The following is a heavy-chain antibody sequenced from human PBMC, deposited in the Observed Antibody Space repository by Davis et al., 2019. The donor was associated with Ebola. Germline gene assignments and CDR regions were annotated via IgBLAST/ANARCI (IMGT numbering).Heavy chain of an antibody. D-gene: IGHD6-6*01. J-gene: IGHJ6*03. Sequence: GESLKISCAASRFTFSSYSMNWVRQAPGKGLEWVSSISSSGSYIYYADSVKGRCTISKDNAKKSLYLQMNSLRAEDTAVYYCARVSTSSGNFYYYMDVWGKGTTVTVSS. V-gene: IGHV3-21*01. CDR2: ISSSGSYI. CDR1: RFTFSSYS. CDR3: ARVSTSSGNFYYYMDV.